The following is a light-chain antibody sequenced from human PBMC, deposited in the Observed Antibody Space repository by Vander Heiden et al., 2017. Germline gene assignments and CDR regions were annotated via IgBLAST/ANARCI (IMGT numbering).Light chain of an antibody. CDR3: QQYDNLLYT. CDR2: DAP. Sequence: DMEGTRSPSSLSASVGDRVTITCQASQDISNYLNWDQQKPGKAPKLLIYDAPHLETGVPSRFSGRGSGTEFTFTISSLQPEDIATYYCQQYDNLLYTFGQGTKLEIK. V-gene: IGKV1-33*01. CDR1: QDISNY. J-gene: IGKJ2*01.